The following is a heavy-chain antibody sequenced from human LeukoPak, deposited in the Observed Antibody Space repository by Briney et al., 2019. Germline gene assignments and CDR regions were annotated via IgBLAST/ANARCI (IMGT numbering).Heavy chain of an antibody. Sequence: SETLSLTCTVSGGSIGSSSYYWGWIRQPPGKGLEWIGNIYYSGSTYYNPSLKSRVTISVDMSKNQFSLKLSSVTAADTAVYYCARQSGITMIVVLIHDAFDIWGQGTMVTVSS. CDR1: GGSIGSSSYY. CDR2: IYYSGST. CDR3: ARQSGITMIVVLIHDAFDI. D-gene: IGHD3-22*01. J-gene: IGHJ3*02. V-gene: IGHV4-39*01.